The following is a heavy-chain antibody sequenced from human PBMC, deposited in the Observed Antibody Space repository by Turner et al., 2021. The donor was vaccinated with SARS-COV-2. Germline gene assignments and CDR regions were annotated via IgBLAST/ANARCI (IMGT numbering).Heavy chain of an antibody. CDR3: AKDDNYDFWTGYYMY. J-gene: IGHJ4*02. Sequence: QVQLVESGGGVVQPGRSLRLSCAASGFTFSIYGMHWVRQAPGKGLEWVAVISSDGSNEYYADSVKGRFTISRDNSKNTLYLQMNSLRAEDTAVYYCAKDDNYDFWTGYYMYWGQGTLVTVSS. V-gene: IGHV3-33*06. D-gene: IGHD3-3*01. CDR2: ISSDGSNE. CDR1: GFTFSIYG.